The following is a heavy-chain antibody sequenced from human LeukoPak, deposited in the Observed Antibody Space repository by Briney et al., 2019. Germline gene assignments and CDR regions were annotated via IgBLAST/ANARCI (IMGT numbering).Heavy chain of an antibody. J-gene: IGHJ4*02. V-gene: IGHV5-51*01. CDR1: GYSFTSYW. D-gene: IGHD3-10*01. CDR2: IYPGDSDT. CDR3: ARPFDYYGSGSYYTHFDY. Sequence: GGSLKISRKGSGYSFTSYWIGWVRQMPGKGLEWMGIIYPGDSDTRYSPSFQGQVTISADKSISTAYLQWSSLKASDTAMYYCARPFDYYGSGSYYTHFDYWGQGTLVTVSS.